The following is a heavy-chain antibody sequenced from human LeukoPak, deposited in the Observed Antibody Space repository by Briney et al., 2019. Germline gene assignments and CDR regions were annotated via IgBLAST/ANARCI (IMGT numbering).Heavy chain of an antibody. J-gene: IGHJ4*02. CDR2: IYHRGST. CDR3: ARMYSSGWYYGY. Sequence: SETLSLTCAVSAFSISSGYYWGWIREPPRKGLEWIGSIYHRGSTYDNPSLKSQVTISVDTSKNQFSLKLSSVTAADMAVYYCARMYSSGWYYGYWGQGTLVTVSS. V-gene: IGHV4-38-2*01. D-gene: IGHD6-19*01. CDR1: AFSISSGYY.